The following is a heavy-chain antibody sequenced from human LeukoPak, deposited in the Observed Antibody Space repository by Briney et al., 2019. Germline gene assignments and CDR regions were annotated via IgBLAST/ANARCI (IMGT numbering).Heavy chain of an antibody. D-gene: IGHD2-2*01. CDR2: INPNSGGT. V-gene: IGHV1-2*02. CDR3: ARVRGYCSSTNCYYAFDI. Sequence: ASVKVSCKGSGYTFTGYYMHWVRQAPGQGLEWMGWINPNSGGTNYAQKFQGRVTMTRDTSISTAYMELSRLRSDDTAVYYCARVRGYCSSTNCYYAFDIWGQGTMVTVPS. J-gene: IGHJ3*02. CDR1: GYTFTGYY.